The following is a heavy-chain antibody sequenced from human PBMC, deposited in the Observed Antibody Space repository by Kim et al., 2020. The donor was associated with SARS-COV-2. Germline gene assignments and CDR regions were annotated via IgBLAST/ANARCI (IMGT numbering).Heavy chain of an antibody. J-gene: IGHJ6*02. V-gene: IGHV3-11*04. D-gene: IGHD3-9*01. CDR1: GFTFSDYY. Sequence: GGSLRLSCAASGFTFSDYYMSWIRQAPGKGLEWVSYISSSGSTIYYADSVKGRFTISRDNAKNSLYLQMNSLRAEDTAVYYCARDSKDIPPYYDILTGYNYYYYGMDVWGQGTTVTVSS. CDR3: ARDSKDIPPYYDILTGYNYYYYGMDV. CDR2: ISSSGSTI.